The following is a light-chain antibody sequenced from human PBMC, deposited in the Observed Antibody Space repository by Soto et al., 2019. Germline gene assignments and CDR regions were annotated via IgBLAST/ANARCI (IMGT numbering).Light chain of an antibody. V-gene: IGLV2-14*01. CDR3: SSYTSSGTHWV. CDR2: EVS. J-gene: IGLJ3*02. CDR1: SSDIGTYNY. Sequence: QSALTQPASVSGSPGQSITISCTGSSSDIGTYNYLSWYQQHPGKAPKLMIYEVSDRPSGISNRFSGSKSGNTASLTISGLQAEDEADYYCSSYTSSGTHWVFGGGTKVNVL.